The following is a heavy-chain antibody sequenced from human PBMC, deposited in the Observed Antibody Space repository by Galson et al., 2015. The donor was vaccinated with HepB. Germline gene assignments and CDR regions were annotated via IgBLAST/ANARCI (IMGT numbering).Heavy chain of an antibody. CDR2: ISWNSGSI. D-gene: IGHD3-10*01. V-gene: IGHV3-9*01. Sequence: SLRLSCAASGFTFDDYAMHWVRQAPGKGLEWVSGISWNSGSIGYADSVKGRFTISRDNAKNSLYLQMNSLRAEDTALYYCAKAFFRFSNYYGSGSPLDVWGKGTTVTVSS. CDR1: GFTFDDYA. CDR3: AKAFFRFSNYYGSGSPLDV. J-gene: IGHJ6*04.